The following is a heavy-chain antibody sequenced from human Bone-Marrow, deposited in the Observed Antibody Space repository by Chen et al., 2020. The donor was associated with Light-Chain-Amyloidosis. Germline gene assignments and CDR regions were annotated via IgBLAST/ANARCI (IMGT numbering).Heavy chain of an antibody. V-gene: IGHV3-7*01. J-gene: IGHJ6*02. CDR1: GLTFSSNG. CDR2: IKQDGSEK. CDR3: ARDEGPVVFGGSINSYYYYGMDV. D-gene: IGHD2-15*01. Sequence: EVQLVESGGGLVQTGGSLRLACAASGLTFSSNGMSWVRQAPGKGLEGVANIKQDGSEKYYVDSVKGLFTISRDNAKNSLYLQMNSLRADDTAVYYCARDEGPVVFGGSINSYYYYGMDVWGQGTTVTVSS.